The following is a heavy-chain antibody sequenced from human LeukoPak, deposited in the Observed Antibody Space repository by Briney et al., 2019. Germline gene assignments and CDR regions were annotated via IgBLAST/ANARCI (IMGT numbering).Heavy chain of an antibody. CDR2: INHSGST. D-gene: IGHD3-3*01. CDR3: ARGGLRFLEWSLYFDY. CDR1: GGSFSGNY. V-gene: IGHV4-34*01. Sequence: SETLSLTCAVYGGSFSGNYWSWIRQPPGKGLEWIGEINHSGSTNYNPSLKSRVTISVDTSKNQFSLKLSSVTAADTAVYYCARGGLRFLEWSLYFDYWGQGTLVTVSS. J-gene: IGHJ4*02.